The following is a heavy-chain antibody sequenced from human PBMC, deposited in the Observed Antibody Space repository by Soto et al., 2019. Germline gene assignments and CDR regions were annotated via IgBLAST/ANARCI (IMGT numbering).Heavy chain of an antibody. Sequence: QVQLQASGPGLVKPSQTLSLTCTVSGGSISNGDYYWSWIRHPPGKALEWIGYIYSSGSTYYNPSIMTRVTLSVDTSKSQSSLKLRSVTSADMVVYYCARSKLELRIWGQGTLVTVSS. CDR1: GGSISNGDYY. V-gene: IGHV4-30-4*01. J-gene: IGHJ4*02. D-gene: IGHD1-7*01. CDR3: ARSKLELRI. CDR2: IYSSGST.